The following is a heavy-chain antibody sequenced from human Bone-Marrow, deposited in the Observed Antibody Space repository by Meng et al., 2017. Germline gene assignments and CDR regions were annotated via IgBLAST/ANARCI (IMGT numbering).Heavy chain of an antibody. D-gene: IGHD3-22*01. Sequence: GESLKISCAASGFTVSSNYMSWVRQAPGKGLEWVSVIYSCGSTYYADSVKGRFTISRDNSKNTLYLQMNSLRAEDTAVYYCARDPAYYYDSSGYPLYYYYGMDVWGQGTTVTVSS. J-gene: IGHJ6*02. CDR1: GFTVSSNY. V-gene: IGHV3-66*03. CDR3: ARDPAYYYDSSGYPLYYYYGMDV. CDR2: IYSCGST.